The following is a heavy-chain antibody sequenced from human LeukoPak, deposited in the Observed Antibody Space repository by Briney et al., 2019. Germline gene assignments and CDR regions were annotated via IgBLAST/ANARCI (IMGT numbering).Heavy chain of an antibody. CDR2: ISSSSSYI. J-gene: IGHJ4*02. Sequence: AGGSLRLSCAASGFIFSNYNMNWVRQAPGKGLEWVSSISSSSSYIYYADSVKGRFTISRDNAKNSLYLQMNILKTEDTAVYYCTPGVSVSGYWGQGTLVTVSS. V-gene: IGHV3-21*04. D-gene: IGHD5/OR15-5a*01. CDR3: TPGVSVSGY. CDR1: GFIFSNYN.